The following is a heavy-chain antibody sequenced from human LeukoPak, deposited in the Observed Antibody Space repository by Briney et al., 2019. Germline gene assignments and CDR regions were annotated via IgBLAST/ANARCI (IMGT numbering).Heavy chain of an antibody. J-gene: IGHJ4*02. CDR1: GGSFSGYY. D-gene: IGHD5-18*01. Sequence: SETLSLTCAVYGGSFSGYYWSWIRQPPGKGLEWIGEINHSGSTNYNPSLKSRVTISVDTSKNQFSLKLSSVTAADTAVYYCARGGGYSYDYFDYWGQGTLVTVSS. CDR3: ARGGGYSYDYFDY. CDR2: INHSGST. V-gene: IGHV4-34*01.